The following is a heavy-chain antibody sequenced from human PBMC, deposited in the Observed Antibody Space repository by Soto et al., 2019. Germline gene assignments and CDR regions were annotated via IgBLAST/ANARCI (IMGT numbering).Heavy chain of an antibody. CDR2: ISGSGGST. J-gene: IGHJ1*01. CDR1: AFTFSSYA. CDR3: AKDPSAGATTIAEYFQH. D-gene: IGHD1-26*01. V-gene: IGHV3-23*01. Sequence: PVGCMRPSFAVSAFTFSSYAMSRVRQAPWKGLEWVSAISGSGGSTYYADSVKGRFTISRDNSKNTLYLQMNSLRAEDTAVYYCAKDPSAGATTIAEYFQHWGQGTLVTVSS.